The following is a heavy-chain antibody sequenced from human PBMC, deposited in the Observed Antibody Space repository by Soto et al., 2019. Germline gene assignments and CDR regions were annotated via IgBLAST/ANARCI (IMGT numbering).Heavy chain of an antibody. Sequence: SETLSLTCTVSGGSISSYYWSWIRQPPGKGLEWIGYIYYSGSTNYNPSLKSRVTISVDTSKNQFSLKLSSVTAADTAVYYCARDAGYSYGYYYYYGMDVWGQGTTVTVSS. D-gene: IGHD5-18*01. CDR3: ARDAGYSYGYYYYYGMDV. CDR1: GGSISSYY. J-gene: IGHJ6*02. V-gene: IGHV4-59*01. CDR2: IYYSGST.